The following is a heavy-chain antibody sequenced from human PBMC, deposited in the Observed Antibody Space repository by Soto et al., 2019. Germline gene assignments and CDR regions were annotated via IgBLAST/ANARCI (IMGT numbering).Heavy chain of an antibody. CDR2: IYWNDDK. Sequence: SGPTLVNPTQTLTLTCTFSGFSLSTSGVGVGWIRQPPGKALEWLALIYWNDDKRYSPSLKSRLTITKDTSKNQVVLTMTNMDPVDTATYYCAHTTYYYHSRGYYGRYAFDIWGQGTTVTV. V-gene: IGHV2-5*01. CDR3: AHTTYYYHSRGYYGRYAFDI. J-gene: IGHJ3*02. D-gene: IGHD3-22*01. CDR1: GFSLSTSGVG.